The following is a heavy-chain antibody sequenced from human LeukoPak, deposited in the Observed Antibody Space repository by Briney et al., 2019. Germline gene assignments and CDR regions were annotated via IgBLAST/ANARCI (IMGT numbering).Heavy chain of an antibody. V-gene: IGHV3-30*04. CDR2: ISYDGSNK. CDR3: ARARPWSSGYFDY. CDR1: GFTFSSYA. Sequence: PGGSLRLSCAASGFTFSSYAMHWVRQAPGKGLEWVAVISYDGSNKYYADSVKGRFTISRDNSKNTLYLQMNSLRAEDTAVYYCARARPWSSGYFDYWGQGTLVTVSS. D-gene: IGHD3-22*01. J-gene: IGHJ4*02.